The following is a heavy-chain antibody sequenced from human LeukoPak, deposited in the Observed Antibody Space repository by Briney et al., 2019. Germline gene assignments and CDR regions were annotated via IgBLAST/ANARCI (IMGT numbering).Heavy chain of an antibody. CDR1: GYSFTNYW. D-gene: IGHD3-22*01. J-gene: IGHJ3*02. CDR3: ARRPFTTYYYDSSGHLSAFDI. V-gene: IGHV5-51*01. Sequence: GESLKISCQGSGYSFTNYWIGWVRQRAGKGLEWMGVIYPGDSDTRYSPSFQGQVTISADKSISTAYLQWSSLKASDTAMYYCARRPFTTYYYDSSGHLSAFDIWGQGTMVTVSS. CDR2: IYPGDSDT.